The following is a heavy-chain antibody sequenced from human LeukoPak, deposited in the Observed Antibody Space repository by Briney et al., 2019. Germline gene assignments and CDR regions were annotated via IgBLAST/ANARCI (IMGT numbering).Heavy chain of an antibody. CDR1: GFTFSSYA. CDR2: VSGSGGST. J-gene: IGHJ4*02. CDR3: VKSPMQLWVFDY. Sequence: GGSLRLSCAASGFTFSSYAMSWVRQAPGKGLEWVSAVSGSGGSTYYADSVKGRFTISRDNSKNTLYLQMSSLRAEDTAVYYCVKSPMQLWVFDYWGQGTLVTVSS. D-gene: IGHD5-18*01. V-gene: IGHV3-23*01.